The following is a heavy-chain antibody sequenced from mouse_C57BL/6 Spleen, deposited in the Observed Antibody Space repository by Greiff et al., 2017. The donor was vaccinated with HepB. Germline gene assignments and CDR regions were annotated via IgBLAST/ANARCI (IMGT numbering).Heavy chain of an antibody. D-gene: IGHD1-1*01. J-gene: IGHJ4*01. CDR2: IYPGSGST. V-gene: IGHV1-55*01. Sequence: QVQLQQPGAELVKPGASVKMSCKASGYTFTSYWITWVKQRPGQGLEWIGDIYPGSGSTNYNEKFKSKATLTVDTSSSTAYMQLSSLTSEDSEVYYCARQAITTVGMDYWGQGTSVTVSS. CDR1: GYTFTSYW. CDR3: ARQAITTVGMDY.